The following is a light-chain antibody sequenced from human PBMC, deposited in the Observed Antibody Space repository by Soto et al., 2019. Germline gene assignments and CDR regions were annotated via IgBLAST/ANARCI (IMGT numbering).Light chain of an antibody. CDR3: QHYGRSPT. V-gene: IGKV3-20*01. J-gene: IGKJ1*01. CDR2: AAS. Sequence: EIVLTHSPGTLSLSPGERATLSCRASQSVTTSFLAWYQQKPGQAPRLLIYAASSRATGIPDRFSGSGSRTDFTLTISRLEPEDFAVYYCQHYGRSPTFGQGTKVEIK. CDR1: QSVTTSF.